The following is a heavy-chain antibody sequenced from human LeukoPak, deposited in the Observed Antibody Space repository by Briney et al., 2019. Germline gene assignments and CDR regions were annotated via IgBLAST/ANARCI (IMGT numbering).Heavy chain of an antibody. Sequence: GGSLRLSCAASGFTFSSYSMNWVRQAPGKGLEWVSYISSSSSTIYYADSVKGRFTISRDNAKNSLYLQMNSLRAEDTAVYYCARAGDWAGRPEREYYFDYWGQGPLVTVSS. CDR2: ISSSSSTI. V-gene: IGHV3-48*01. CDR1: GFTFSSYS. CDR3: ARAGDWAGRPEREYYFDY. J-gene: IGHJ4*02. D-gene: IGHD1-14*01.